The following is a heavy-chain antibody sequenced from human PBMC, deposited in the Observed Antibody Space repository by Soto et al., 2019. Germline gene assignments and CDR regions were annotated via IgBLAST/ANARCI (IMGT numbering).Heavy chain of an antibody. D-gene: IGHD3-10*01. CDR1: GFPFSSTD. J-gene: IGHJ5*02. V-gene: IGHV3-23*01. CDR3: AKNSGWFNT. Sequence: PGGPLRLSCAASGFPFSSTDMTWVRQAPGKGLEWVSTIGGSGATTYYADSVKGRFTISRDNSINTVYLRMNSLRADDTALYFCAKNSGWFNTWGQGALVTVSS. CDR2: IGGSGATT.